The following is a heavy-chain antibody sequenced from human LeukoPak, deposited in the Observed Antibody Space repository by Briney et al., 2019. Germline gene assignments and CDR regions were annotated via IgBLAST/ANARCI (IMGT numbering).Heavy chain of an antibody. Sequence: ASVRVSCRASGYTFTGYYMHGGGQGPGQGREGMGWINPKSGGTDYAQTLQGRVTIKRERSISRVSRGGRGRRTDDTAVYYCARVLRYDDSSGYYAYWGQGTLVTLSS. CDR1: GYTFTGYY. D-gene: IGHD3-22*01. J-gene: IGHJ4*02. CDR2: INPKSGGT. V-gene: IGHV1-2*02. CDR3: ARVLRYDDSSGYYAY.